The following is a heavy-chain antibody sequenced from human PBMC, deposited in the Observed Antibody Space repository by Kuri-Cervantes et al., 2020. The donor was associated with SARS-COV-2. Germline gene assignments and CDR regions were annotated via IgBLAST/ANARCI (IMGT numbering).Heavy chain of an antibody. Sequence: GSLRLSCAVSGYSISSGYYWSWIRQPAGKGLEWIGRIYTSGSTNYNPSLKSRVTMSVDTSKNQFSLKLSSVTAADTAVYYCARGLYCSSTNCYRKTDYYYYMDVWGKGTTVTVSS. V-gene: IGHV4-4*07. CDR1: GYSISSGYY. CDR2: IYTSGST. J-gene: IGHJ6*03. CDR3: ARGLYCSSTNCYRKTDYYYYMDV. D-gene: IGHD2-2*01.